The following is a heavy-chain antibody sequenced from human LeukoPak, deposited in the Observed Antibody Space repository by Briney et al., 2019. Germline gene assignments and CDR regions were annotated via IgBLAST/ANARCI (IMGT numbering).Heavy chain of an antibody. Sequence: SEKLSLTCAVSGGSISSSNWWNWVRQPPGKGLEWIGEIYHSGSTNYNPSLKSRVTISVDKSKNQFSLKLSSVTAADTAVYYCARDGPLIVGDTAMVIDYWGQGTLVTVSS. J-gene: IGHJ4*02. V-gene: IGHV4-4*02. CDR3: ARDGPLIVGDTAMVIDY. CDR1: GGSISSSNW. D-gene: IGHD5-18*01. CDR2: IYHSGST.